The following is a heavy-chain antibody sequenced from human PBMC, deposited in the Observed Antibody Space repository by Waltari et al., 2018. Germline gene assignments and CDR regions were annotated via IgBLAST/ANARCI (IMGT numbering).Heavy chain of an antibody. Sequence: QVQLQESGPGLVKPSETLSLTCPVSGGSISSSYWSWLRQPPGKGLEWIGYIYYSGSTNYNPSLKSRVTISVDTSKNQFSLKLSSVTAADTAVYYCASFYGSGRPFDYWGQGTLVTVSS. V-gene: IGHV4-59*01. J-gene: IGHJ4*02. CDR1: GGSISSSY. D-gene: IGHD3-10*01. CDR3: ASFYGSGRPFDY. CDR2: IYYSGST.